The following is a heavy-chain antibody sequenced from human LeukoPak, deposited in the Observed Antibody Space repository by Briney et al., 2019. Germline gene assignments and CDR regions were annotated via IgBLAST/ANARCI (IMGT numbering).Heavy chain of an antibody. V-gene: IGHV3-30*04. D-gene: IGHD6-19*01. CDR1: GFTFSSYA. CDR2: ISYDGSNK. CDR3: ARSPYSSGWSGDYFDY. Sequence: PGGSLRLSCAASGFTFSSYAMHWVRQAPGKGLEWVAVISYDGSNKYYADSVKGRFTISRDNSKNTLYLQMNSLRAEDTAVYYCARSPYSSGWSGDYFDYWGQGTLVTVSS. J-gene: IGHJ4*02.